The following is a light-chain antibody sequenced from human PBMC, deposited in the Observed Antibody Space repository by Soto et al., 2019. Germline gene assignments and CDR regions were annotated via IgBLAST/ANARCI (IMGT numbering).Light chain of an antibody. CDR3: QRYGNSPYI. Sequence: EIGLTQSTGTLSLSPGERATLSCRASQSVSSSYLAGYQKKPGQAPRHIIYGASSSATAIPDMFSGSGSRRVFTLTITRLEPEDFALFYCQRYGNSPYIFAQGTKLEI. J-gene: IGKJ2*01. CDR2: GAS. CDR1: QSVSSSY. V-gene: IGKV3-20*01.